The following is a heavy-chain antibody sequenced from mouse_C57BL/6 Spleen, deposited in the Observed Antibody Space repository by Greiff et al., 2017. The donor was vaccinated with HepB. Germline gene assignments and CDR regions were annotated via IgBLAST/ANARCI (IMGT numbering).Heavy chain of an antibody. J-gene: IGHJ2*01. CDR2: IDPEDGDT. D-gene: IGHD1-1*01. V-gene: IGHV14-1*01. CDR3: TSITTVVAKVYFDY. Sequence: VQLQQSGAELVRPGASVKLSCTASGFNIKDYYMHWVKQRPEQGLEWIGRIDPEDGDTEYAPKFQGKATMTADTSSNTAYLQLSSLTSEDTAVYYCTSITTVVAKVYFDYWGQGTTLTVSS. CDR1: GFNIKDYY.